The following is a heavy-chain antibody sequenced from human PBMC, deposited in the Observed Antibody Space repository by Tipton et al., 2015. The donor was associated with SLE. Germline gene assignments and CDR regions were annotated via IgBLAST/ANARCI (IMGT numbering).Heavy chain of an antibody. D-gene: IGHD3-3*01. Sequence: TLSLTCAVYGGSFSGYYWSWIRQPPGKGLEWIGVINHSGSTNYNPSLKSRVTISVDTSKNQFSLKLSSVTAADTAVYYCARSSSYYDFWSGSAVDYYYYMDVWGKGTTVTVSS. CDR2: INHSGST. J-gene: IGHJ6*03. CDR1: GGSFSGYY. CDR3: ARSSSYYDFWSGSAVDYYYYMDV. V-gene: IGHV4-34*01.